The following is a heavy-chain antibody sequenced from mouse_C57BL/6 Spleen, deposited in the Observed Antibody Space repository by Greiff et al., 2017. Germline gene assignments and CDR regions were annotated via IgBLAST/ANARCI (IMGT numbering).Heavy chain of an antibody. CDR2: ILPGSGST. V-gene: IGHV1-9*01. CDR3: AREEIRAGRSGLDY. J-gene: IGHJ2*01. CDR1: GYTFTGYW. Sequence: QVQLQQSGAELMKPGASVKLSCKATGYTFTGYWIEWVKQRPGHGLEWIGEILPGSGSTTYNEKFKGKATFTADTSSNPAYMQRSSLTTEDSAIYYCAREEIRAGRSGLDYWGQGTTLTVSS.